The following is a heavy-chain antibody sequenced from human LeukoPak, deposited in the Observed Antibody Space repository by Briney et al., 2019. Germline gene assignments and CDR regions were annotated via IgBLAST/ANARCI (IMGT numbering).Heavy chain of an antibody. CDR1: GFTFSTYW. CDR3: ARRGISYYSFDS. J-gene: IGHJ4*02. D-gene: IGHD1-26*01. V-gene: IGHV3-7*01. Sequence: PGGSLRLSCAASGFTFSTYWMTWVRQAPGKGLEWVANIKQDGSDKYYVDSVKGRSTISRDNAKSSLYLQMNSLRAEDTAFYYCARRGISYYSFDSWGQGTLVTVSS. CDR2: IKQDGSDK.